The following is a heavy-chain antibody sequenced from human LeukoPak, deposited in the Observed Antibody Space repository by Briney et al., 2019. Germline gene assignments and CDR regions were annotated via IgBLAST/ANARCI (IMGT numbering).Heavy chain of an antibody. Sequence: GGCLRLSSAASGFIFSNFNMNCVPQTPGKGLGWGSLIFGSTSYYADSVKGRFTISRDNAKNSLYLQMNSLRAEDTAVYYCARDRGGSSGYQRLDSWGQGTLVTVSS. V-gene: IGHV3-21*01. CDR2: IFGSTSY. J-gene: IGHJ4*02. CDR1: GFIFSNFN. CDR3: ARDRGGSSGYQRLDS. D-gene: IGHD3-22*01.